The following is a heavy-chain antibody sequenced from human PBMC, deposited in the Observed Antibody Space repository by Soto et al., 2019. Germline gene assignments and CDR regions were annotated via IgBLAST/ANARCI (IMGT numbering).Heavy chain of an antibody. J-gene: IGHJ5*02. CDR1: GFTFHNYA. V-gene: IGHV3-9*01. Sequence: EVQLVESGGGLVQPGRSLRLSCAASGFTFHNYAMHWVRQAPGKGLEWVAGISWNSGNIDFGDSVKGRFTISRDNAKNFLYLQMNSLRPEDTAVYFCAQDPNDPLTGDNNGFDPWGQGTLATVSS. D-gene: IGHD3-9*01. CDR3: AQDPNDPLTGDNNGFDP. CDR2: ISWNSGNI.